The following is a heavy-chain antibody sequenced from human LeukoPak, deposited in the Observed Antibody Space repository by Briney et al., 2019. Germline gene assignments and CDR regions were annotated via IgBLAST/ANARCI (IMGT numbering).Heavy chain of an antibody. CDR2: IYPGDSDT. J-gene: IGHJ3*02. Sequence: GESLKISCKGSGYSFTSYWIGWVRQMPGKGLEWMGIIYPGDSDTRYSPSFQGQVTISADKSISTAYLQWSSLKASDTAMYYCARGHHVVVATATWASDAFDIWGQGTMVTVSS. D-gene: IGHD2-21*02. V-gene: IGHV5-51*01. CDR3: ARGHHVVVATATWASDAFDI. CDR1: GYSFTSYW.